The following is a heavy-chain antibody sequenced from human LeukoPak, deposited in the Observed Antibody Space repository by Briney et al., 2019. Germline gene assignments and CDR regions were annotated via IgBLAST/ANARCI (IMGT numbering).Heavy chain of an antibody. Sequence: GGSLRLSCAASGFTFSSYWMHWVCQAPGKGLVWVSRINSDGSSTSYADSVKGRFTISRDNAKNTLYLQMNSLRAEDTAVYYCARDGDYYYMDVWGKGTTVTVSS. CDR3: ARDGDYYYMDV. V-gene: IGHV3-74*01. D-gene: IGHD3-16*01. CDR2: INSDGSST. CDR1: GFTFSSYW. J-gene: IGHJ6*03.